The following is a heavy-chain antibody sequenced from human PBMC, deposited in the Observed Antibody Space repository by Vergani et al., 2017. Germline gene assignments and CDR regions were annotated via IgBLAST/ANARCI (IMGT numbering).Heavy chain of an antibody. V-gene: IGHV3-23*01. Sequence: VQLQQWGAGVVKPSGTLSLTCAVFGESFSSFYWSWIRQPPGKGLEWVSGISGSGGSTYYAGSVKGRFTISRDSSKNTLYLQMNSLSAGDTAVYYCAKANPRNSGYDYLYYYHAMDVWGQGTTVTVSS. D-gene: IGHD5-12*01. CDR1: GESFSSFY. CDR2: ISGSGGST. CDR3: AKANPRNSGYDYLYYYHAMDV. J-gene: IGHJ6*02.